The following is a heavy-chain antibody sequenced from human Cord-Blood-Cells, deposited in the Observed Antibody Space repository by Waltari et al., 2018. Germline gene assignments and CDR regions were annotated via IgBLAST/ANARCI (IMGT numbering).Heavy chain of an antibody. CDR3: AREGGYCSGGSCYYYYYYMDV. J-gene: IGHJ6*03. Sequence: QVQLQESGPGLVKPSQTLSLTCTVSGGSISSGGYYWSWIRQHPGKGLEWIGYIYYSGSTCYNPSCKSRVTISVDTSKNQFSLKLSSVTAADTAVYYCAREGGYCSGGSCYYYYYYMDVWGKGTTVTVSS. V-gene: IGHV4-31*03. CDR2: IYYSGST. D-gene: IGHD2-15*01. CDR1: GGSISSGGYY.